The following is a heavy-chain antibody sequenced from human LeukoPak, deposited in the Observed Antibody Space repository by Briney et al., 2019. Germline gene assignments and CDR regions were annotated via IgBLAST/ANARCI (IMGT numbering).Heavy chain of an antibody. CDR1: GGSISSYY. Sequence: PSETLSLTCTVSGGSISSYYWSWIRQPPGKGLEWIGYIYYSGSTNYNPSLKSRVTISVDTSKNQFSLKLSSVTAADTAVYYCAREGAGSSPTFWGQGTLVTVSS. V-gene: IGHV4-59*01. CDR3: AREGAGSSPTF. CDR2: IYYSGST. D-gene: IGHD6-13*01. J-gene: IGHJ4*02.